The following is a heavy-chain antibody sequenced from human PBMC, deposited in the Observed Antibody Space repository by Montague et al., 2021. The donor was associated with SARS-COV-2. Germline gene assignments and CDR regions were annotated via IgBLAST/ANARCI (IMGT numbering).Heavy chain of an antibody. V-gene: IGHV4-61*01. D-gene: IGHD2-2*03. J-gene: IGHJ4*02. Sequence: SETLSLTCTVSGASVRSGNSYWNWIRQPPGKGLEWIGYISYSGSTNYNPSLKSRVTISVDTSKNQLSLKLISATAADTAVYYCARIGYENFGYFFLYEDWGQGTLVTVSS. CDR3: ARIGYENFGYFFLYED. CDR1: GASVRSGNSY. CDR2: ISYSGST.